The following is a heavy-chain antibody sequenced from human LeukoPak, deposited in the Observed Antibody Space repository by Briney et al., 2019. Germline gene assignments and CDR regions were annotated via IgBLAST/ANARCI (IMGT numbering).Heavy chain of an antibody. Sequence: GGSLRLSCAASGFTFSSYSMNWVRQAPGKGLEWVSSISSSSSYIYYADSVKGRFTISRDNAKNSLYLQMNSLRAEDTAVYYCAREPSSAPEEGYWGQGTLVTVSS. J-gene: IGHJ4*02. CDR1: GFTFSSYS. V-gene: IGHV3-21*01. CDR3: AREPSSAPEEGY. CDR2: ISSSSSYI.